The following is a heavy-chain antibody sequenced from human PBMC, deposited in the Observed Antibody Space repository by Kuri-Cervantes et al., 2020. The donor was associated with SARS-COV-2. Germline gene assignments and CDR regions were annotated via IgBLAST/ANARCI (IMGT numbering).Heavy chain of an antibody. CDR1: GGSISSGSYY. CDR2: IYTSGST. D-gene: IGHD3-22*01. Sequence: SETLSLTCTVSGGSISSGSYYWSWIRQPAGKGLEWIGRIYTSGSTNYNPSPKSRVTISVDTSKNQFSLRLSSVTAADTAVYYCARDLAYDSSGYAFDYWGQGTLVTVSS. V-gene: IGHV4-61*02. CDR3: ARDLAYDSSGYAFDY. J-gene: IGHJ4*02.